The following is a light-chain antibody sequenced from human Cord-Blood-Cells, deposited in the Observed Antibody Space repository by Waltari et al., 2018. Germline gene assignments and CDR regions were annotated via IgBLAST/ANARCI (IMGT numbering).Light chain of an antibody. CDR3: CSYAGSSTWV. Sequence: QSALTQPASVSGSPGQSITISRTGTSSDVGSYNLAAWYHQHPGKAPKLMIYEGSKRPSGVSNRFSGSNSGNTASLTISGLQAEDEADYYCCSYAGSSTWVFGGGTKLTVL. V-gene: IGLV2-23*01. CDR1: SSDVGSYNL. CDR2: EGS. J-gene: IGLJ3*02.